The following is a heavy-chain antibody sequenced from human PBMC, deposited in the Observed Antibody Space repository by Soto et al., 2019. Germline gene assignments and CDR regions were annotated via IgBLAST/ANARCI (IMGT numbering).Heavy chain of an antibody. J-gene: IGHJ5*02. V-gene: IGHV4-28*03. CDR2: IYYSGST. D-gene: IGHD5-12*01. Sequence: SETLSLTCAVSGYSISSSNWWGWIRQPPGKGLEWIGYIYYSGSTYYNPSLKSRVTMSVDTSKNHFSLKLSFVTAVDTVFFYCARGIRRYRGYPNWFDPWGQGTLVTVSS. CDR3: ARGIRRYRGYPNWFDP. CDR1: GYSISSSNW.